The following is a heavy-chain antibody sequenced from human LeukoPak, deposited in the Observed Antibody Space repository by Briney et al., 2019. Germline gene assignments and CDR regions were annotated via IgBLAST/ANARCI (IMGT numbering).Heavy chain of an antibody. CDR1: GYTLTELS. D-gene: IGHD3-3*01. Sequence: ASVKVSCNVSGYTLTELSMHWVRQAPGKGLEWMGGFDPEDGETIYAQKFQGRDTMTEDTSTDTAYMELSSLRSEDTAVYYCATPGFWSGSDDAFDIWGQGTMVTVSS. J-gene: IGHJ3*02. CDR3: ATPGFWSGSDDAFDI. CDR2: FDPEDGET. V-gene: IGHV1-24*01.